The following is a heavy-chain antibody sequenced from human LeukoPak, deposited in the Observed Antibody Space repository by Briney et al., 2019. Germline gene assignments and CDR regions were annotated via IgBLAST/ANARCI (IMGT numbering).Heavy chain of an antibody. V-gene: IGHV1-24*01. CDR1: GYVFTGYN. Sequence: ASAKVSCKASGYVFTGYNIHWVRQAPGKGLEWMGSFEAEDGERIYAQKFEGRVIMTEDTSTDTAYMEMSRLTSEDTAVYYCATHDHFVVVPDEDHSHNGLDVWGQGTTVIVSS. D-gene: IGHD2-2*01. CDR3: ATHDHFVVVPDEDHSHNGLDV. CDR2: FEAEDGER. J-gene: IGHJ6*02.